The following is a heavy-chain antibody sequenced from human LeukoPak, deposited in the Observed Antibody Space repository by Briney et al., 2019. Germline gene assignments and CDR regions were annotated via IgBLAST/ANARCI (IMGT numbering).Heavy chain of an antibody. D-gene: IGHD2/OR15-2a*01. CDR1: GGSISSYY. CDR2: IYDSGST. Sequence: SETLSLTCTVSGGSISSYYWSWIRQPPGKGLEWIGYIYDSGSTNYNPSLKSGVTISMDTSKNQFSLKLSSVTAADTAVYYCARSNLKYYYYYYGMDVWGQGTTVTVSS. J-gene: IGHJ6*02. CDR3: ARSNLKYYYYYYGMDV. V-gene: IGHV4-59*08.